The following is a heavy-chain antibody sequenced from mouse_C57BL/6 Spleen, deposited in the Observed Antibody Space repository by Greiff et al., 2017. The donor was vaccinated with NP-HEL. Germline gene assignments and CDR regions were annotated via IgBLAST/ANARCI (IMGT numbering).Heavy chain of an antibody. V-gene: IGHV14-4*01. CDR3: TYIWYGNFAY. CDR1: GSNIKDDY. D-gene: IGHD2-10*02. J-gene: IGHJ3*01. Sequence: VQLKESGAELVRPGASVKLSCTASGSNIKDDYMHWVKQRPEQGLEWIGWIDPENGDTEYASKFQGKATITADTSSNTAYLQLSSLTSEDTAVYYCTYIWYGNFAYWGQGTLVTVSA. CDR2: IDPENGDT.